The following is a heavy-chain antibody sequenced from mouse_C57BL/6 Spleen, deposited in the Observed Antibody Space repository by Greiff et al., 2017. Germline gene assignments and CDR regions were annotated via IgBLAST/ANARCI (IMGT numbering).Heavy chain of an antibody. CDR3: ASNYYGSSYVAY. D-gene: IGHD1-1*01. J-gene: IGHJ3*01. CDR2: IYPGSGST. V-gene: IGHV1-55*01. CDR1: GYTFTSYW. Sequence: QVQLKQPGAELVKPGASVKMSCKASGYTFTSYWITWVKQRPGQGLEWIGDIYPGSGSTNYNEKFKSKATLTVDTSSSTAYMQLSSLTSEDSAVYYCASNYYGSSYVAYWGQGTLVTVSA.